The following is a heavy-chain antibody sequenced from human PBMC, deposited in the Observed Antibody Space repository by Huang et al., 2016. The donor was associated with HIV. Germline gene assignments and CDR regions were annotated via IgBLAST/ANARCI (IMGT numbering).Heavy chain of an antibody. V-gene: IGHV1-18*01. J-gene: IGHJ3*02. Sequence: QIQLMQSGPELKQPGASAKVSCKASGYTFTIYGITWVRQAPGQGHEWMEWISDSSGSNKNAQKFQGRVTLTTDTSTNIAYMELRSLRSDNTAKYYCARDPKYHRIGYDRQRRGIDIWGQGTMVIVSS. CDR2: ISDSSGSN. D-gene: IGHD3-22*01. CDR1: GYTFTIYG. CDR3: ARDPKYHRIGYDRQRRGIDI.